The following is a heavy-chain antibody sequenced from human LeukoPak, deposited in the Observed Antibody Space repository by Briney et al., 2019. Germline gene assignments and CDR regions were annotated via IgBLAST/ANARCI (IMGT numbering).Heavy chain of an antibody. V-gene: IGHV4-34*01. CDR1: GGSFSGYY. Sequence: SETLSLTCAAYGGSFSGYYWSWIRQPPGKGLEWIGEINRSGSTNYNPSLKSRVTISVDTSKNQFSLKLSSVTAADTAVYYCAIRNIIVVAGNPYFDYWGQGTLVTVSS. D-gene: IGHD6-19*01. CDR3: AIRNIIVVAGNPYFDY. CDR2: INRSGST. J-gene: IGHJ4*02.